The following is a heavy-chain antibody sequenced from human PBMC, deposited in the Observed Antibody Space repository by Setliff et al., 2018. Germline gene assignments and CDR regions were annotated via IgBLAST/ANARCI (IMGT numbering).Heavy chain of an antibody. Sequence: GGSLRLSCAASGFTFSSYAMHWVRQAPGKGLEWVAVISYDGSNKYYADSVKGRFTISRDNSKNTLYLQMNSLRAEDTAVYYCVRAVVIRGSKPLDSWGQGTLVTISS. CDR3: VRAVVIRGSKPLDS. J-gene: IGHJ4*02. CDR1: GFTFSSYA. D-gene: IGHD3-10*01. CDR2: ISYDGSNK. V-gene: IGHV3-30-3*01.